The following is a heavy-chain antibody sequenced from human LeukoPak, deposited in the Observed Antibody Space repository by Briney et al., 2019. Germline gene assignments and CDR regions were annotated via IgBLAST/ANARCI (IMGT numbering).Heavy chain of an antibody. V-gene: IGHV3-21*01. Sequence: GGSLRLSCAASGFTFSSYSMNWVRQAPGKGLEWVSSISSSSSYIHSAGSVRGRFTISRDNAKNSLFLQMNSLRAEDTAVYYCARDEWGDAFDIWGQGTMVTVFS. D-gene: IGHD1-26*01. J-gene: IGHJ3*02. CDR1: GFTFSSYS. CDR3: ARDEWGDAFDI. CDR2: ISSSSSYI.